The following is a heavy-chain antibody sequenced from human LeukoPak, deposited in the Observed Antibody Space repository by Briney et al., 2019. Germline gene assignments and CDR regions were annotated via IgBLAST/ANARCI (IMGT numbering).Heavy chain of an antibody. CDR2: INTNTGNP. D-gene: IGHD3/OR15-3a*01. Sequence: ASVKVSCKASGYTFTGYYMHWVRQAPGQGLEWMGWINTNTGNPTYAQGFTGRFVFSLDTSVSTAYLQISSLKAEDTAVYYCARDGDWSASDYWGQGTLVTVSS. CDR1: GYTFTGYY. CDR3: ARDGDWSASDY. J-gene: IGHJ4*02. V-gene: IGHV7-4-1*02.